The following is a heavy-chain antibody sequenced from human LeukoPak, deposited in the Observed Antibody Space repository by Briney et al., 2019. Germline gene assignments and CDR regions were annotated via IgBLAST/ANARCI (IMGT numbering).Heavy chain of an antibody. CDR1: GFTFSNAW. D-gene: IGHD6-19*01. CDR3: ARDWKWLGPLLYWYFDL. J-gene: IGHJ2*01. V-gene: IGHV3-15*01. CDR2: IKSKTDGGTT. Sequence: GGSLRLSCAASGFTFSNAWMSWVRQAPGKGLEWVGRIKSKTDGGTTDYAAPVKGRFTISRDNSKNTLYLQMNSLRAEDTAVYYCARDWKWLGPLLYWYFDLWGRGTLVTVSS.